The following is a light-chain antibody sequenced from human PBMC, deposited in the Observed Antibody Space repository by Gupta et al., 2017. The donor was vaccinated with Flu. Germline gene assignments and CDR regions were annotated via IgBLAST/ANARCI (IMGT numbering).Light chain of an antibody. CDR3: QQYNSYWWT. J-gene: IGKJ1*01. Sequence: DIQMTQSPPTLSASVGDRVTITCRASQTVSTWLAWYQQKPGKAPKLLIYTASSLESGVPSSFSGSGSGTEFPITIRSLQPDVFATYYCQQYNSYWWTFGQGTQVEIK. CDR2: TAS. V-gene: IGKV1-5*03. CDR1: QTVSTW.